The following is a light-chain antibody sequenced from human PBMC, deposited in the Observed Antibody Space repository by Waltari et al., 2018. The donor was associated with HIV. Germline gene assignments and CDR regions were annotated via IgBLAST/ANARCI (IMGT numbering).Light chain of an antibody. CDR2: DNK. J-gene: IGLJ2*01. CDR1: SPSFGNNY. V-gene: IGLV1-51*01. CDR3: GTWDNSLSAGF. Sequence: QSVLTQPPSVSAPPGQKVTISCSGSSPSFGNNYVSWYQQVPGTAPKLLIYDNKRRPSRIPDRFSGSNSGTAATLAITGLQTGDEADYYCGTWDNSLSAGFFGGGTKLTVL.